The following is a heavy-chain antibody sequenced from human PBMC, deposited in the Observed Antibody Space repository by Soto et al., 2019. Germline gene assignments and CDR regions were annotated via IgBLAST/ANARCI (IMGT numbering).Heavy chain of an antibody. CDR2: INPNSGGT. CDR3: ARDWELRRMDV. V-gene: IGHV1-2*02. Sequence: ASVKVSCKASGYTFTGYYMHWVRQAPGQGLEWMGWINPNSGGTNYAQKFQGRVTMTGDTSISTAYMELRSLRSDDTAVYYCARDWELRRMDVWGQGATVTVSS. D-gene: IGHD1-7*01. J-gene: IGHJ6*02. CDR1: GYTFTGYY.